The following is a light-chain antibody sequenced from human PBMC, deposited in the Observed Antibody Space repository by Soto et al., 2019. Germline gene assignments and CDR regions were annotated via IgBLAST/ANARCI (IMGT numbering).Light chain of an antibody. V-gene: IGKV3-20*01. Sequence: EIVLTQSPGTLSLSPGERATLSCRASQSVSSSYLAWYQQKPGQAPRLLIYGASSRATGIPDRFSGSGSGTDFALTISILEPEDFAVYYSQQYGSSPLPFGQGTKVEIK. CDR1: QSVSSSY. J-gene: IGKJ1*01. CDR3: QQYGSSPLP. CDR2: GAS.